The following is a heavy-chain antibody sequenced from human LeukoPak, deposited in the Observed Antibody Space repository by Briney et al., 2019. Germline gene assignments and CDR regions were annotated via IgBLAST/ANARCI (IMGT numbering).Heavy chain of an antibody. D-gene: IGHD2/OR15-2a*01. Sequence: SETLSLTCAVYGGSFSGYYWSWIRQPPGKGLEWIGEINHSGSTNYNPSLKSRVTISVDTSKNHFSLKLTSVTAADTATYFCARRTEYTLYFNVWGRGTLVTVSS. CDR1: GGSFSGYY. J-gene: IGHJ2*01. V-gene: IGHV4-34*01. CDR2: INHSGST. CDR3: ARRTEYTLYFNV.